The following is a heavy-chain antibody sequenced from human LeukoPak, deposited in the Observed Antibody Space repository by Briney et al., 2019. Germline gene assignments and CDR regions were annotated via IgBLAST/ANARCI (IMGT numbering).Heavy chain of an antibody. CDR1: GFTFSSYA. CDR3: AKVRDTAMETAAFDI. CDR2: IGGGGVDT. J-gene: IGHJ3*02. Sequence: PGGSLRLSCAASGFTFSSYAMSWVRQAPGKGLEWVSSIGGGGVDTYYADSVKGRFTISRDNSKNTLYLQMNSLRAEDTAVYYCAKVRDTAMETAAFDIWGQGTMVTVSS. V-gene: IGHV3-23*01. D-gene: IGHD5-18*01.